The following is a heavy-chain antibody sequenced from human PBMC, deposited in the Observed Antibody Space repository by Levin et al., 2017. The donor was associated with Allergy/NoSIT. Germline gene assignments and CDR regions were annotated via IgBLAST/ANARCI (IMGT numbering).Heavy chain of an antibody. Sequence: SETLSLTCGVSGSSISSGFHWGWIRQTPGKGLEWIGSMYHSGSTYYNPSIKSRISISVDTSKNQFSLKLRSWTAAATAVYYCERADGLSPYFFDYWGQGTLATVSS. CDR3: ERADGLSPYFFDY. CDR2: MYHSGST. J-gene: IGHJ4*02. D-gene: IGHD3/OR15-3a*01. V-gene: IGHV4-38-2*01. CDR1: GSSISSGFH.